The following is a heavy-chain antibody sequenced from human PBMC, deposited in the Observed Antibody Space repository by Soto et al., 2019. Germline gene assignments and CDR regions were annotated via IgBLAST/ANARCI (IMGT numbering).Heavy chain of an antibody. CDR3: ARHRTYCTSTSCYGDYFDY. D-gene: IGHD2-2*01. J-gene: IGHJ4*02. CDR2: IYYSGST. V-gene: IGHV4-39*01. CDR1: GGSISSSSYY. Sequence: PSETLSLTCTVSGGSISSSSYYWGWIRQPPGKGLEWIGSIYYSGSTYYNPSLKSRVTISVDTSKNQFSLKLSSVTAADTAVYYCARHRTYCTSTSCYGDYFDYWGQGTLVTVS.